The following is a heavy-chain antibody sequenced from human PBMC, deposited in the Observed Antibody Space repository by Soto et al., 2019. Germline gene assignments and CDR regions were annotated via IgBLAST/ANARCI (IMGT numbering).Heavy chain of an antibody. CDR1: GFTFSSYG. CDR3: AKAEVGEWLVRSVGGADY. Sequence: QVQLVESGGGVVQPGRSLRLSCAASGFTFSSYGMHWVRQAPGKGLEWVAVISYDGSNKYYADSVKGRFTISRDNSKNTLYLQMNSLRAEDTAVYYCAKAEVGEWLVRSVGGADYWGQGTLVTVSS. V-gene: IGHV3-30*18. CDR2: ISYDGSNK. D-gene: IGHD6-19*01. J-gene: IGHJ4*02.